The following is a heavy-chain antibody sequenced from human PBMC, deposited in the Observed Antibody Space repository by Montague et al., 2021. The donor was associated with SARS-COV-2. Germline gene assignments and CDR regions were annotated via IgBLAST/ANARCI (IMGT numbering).Heavy chain of an antibody. CDR1: GASINDNY. CDR3: ARRAAGGLFYFDY. D-gene: IGHD6-13*01. Sequence: SETLSLTCNVSGASINDNYWNWLRQSPGKRLEWIGYVYIAVRTSYNPSLKGRVTISLDTSKNQVSLKLTSMTAADAAVYFCARRAAGGLFYFDYWGLGTLVSVSS. CDR2: VYIAVRT. J-gene: IGHJ4*02. V-gene: IGHV4-59*01.